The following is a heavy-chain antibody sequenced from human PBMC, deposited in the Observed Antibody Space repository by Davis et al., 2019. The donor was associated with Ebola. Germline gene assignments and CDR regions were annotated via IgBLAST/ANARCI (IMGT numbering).Heavy chain of an antibody. J-gene: IGHJ5*02. CDR2: INHSGST. Sequence: MPSETLSLTCAVYGGSFSGYYWSWIRQPPGKGLEWIGEINHSGSTNYNPSLKSRVTISVDTSKNQFSLKVTYVTAADTAVYYCVSHEGYKRNGLDPWGQGTLVTVSS. D-gene: IGHD2-2*02. CDR3: VSHEGYKRNGLDP. CDR1: GGSFSGYY. V-gene: IGHV4-34*01.